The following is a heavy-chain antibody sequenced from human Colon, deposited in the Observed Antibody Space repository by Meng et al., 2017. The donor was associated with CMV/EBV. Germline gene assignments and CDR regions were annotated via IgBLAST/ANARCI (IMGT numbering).Heavy chain of an antibody. CDR1: GLTFNGYG. D-gene: IGHD4-11*01. CDR3: AREGFSNFDY. Sequence: GGSLRLSCGASGLTFNGYGLHWVRQAPGKGLEWVAFIGSDGSIKRYSDSVKGRFNIARDNSKNTLWLQMHSLRPEDTALYYCAREGFSNFDYWGQGTLVTVSS. CDR2: IGSDGSIK. J-gene: IGHJ4*02. V-gene: IGHV3-30*02.